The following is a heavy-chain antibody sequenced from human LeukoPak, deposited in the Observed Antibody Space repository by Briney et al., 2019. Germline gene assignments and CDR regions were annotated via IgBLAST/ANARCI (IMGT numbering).Heavy chain of an antibody. V-gene: IGHV4-59*01. Sequence: SETLSLTCTVSGGSISSYYWSWIRQPPGKGLEWIGYVYYSGNTNYNPSLKSRVTISIDTSKNQFSLKLSSVTAADTAVYYCARDCSSTSCGFDYWGQGTLVTVSS. CDR2: VYYSGNT. D-gene: IGHD2-2*01. CDR3: ARDCSSTSCGFDY. J-gene: IGHJ4*02. CDR1: GGSISSYY.